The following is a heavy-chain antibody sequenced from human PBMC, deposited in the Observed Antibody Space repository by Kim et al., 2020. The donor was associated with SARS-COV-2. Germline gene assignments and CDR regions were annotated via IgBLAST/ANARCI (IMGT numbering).Heavy chain of an antibody. J-gene: IGHJ4*02. CDR2: ISSSSSYI. CDR1: GFTFSSYS. Sequence: GGSLRLSCAASGFTFSSYSMNWVRQAPGKGLEWVSSISSSSSYIYYADSVKGRFTISRDNAKNSLYLQMNSLRAEDTAVYYCARVWMEGATAFDYWGQGTLVTVSS. CDR3: ARVWMEGATAFDY. V-gene: IGHV3-21*01. D-gene: IGHD1-26*01.